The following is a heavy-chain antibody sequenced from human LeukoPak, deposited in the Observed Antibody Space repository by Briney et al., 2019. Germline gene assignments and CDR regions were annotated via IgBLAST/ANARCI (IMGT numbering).Heavy chain of an antibody. CDR2: ISSSSSYI. CDR1: GFTCSSYN. D-gene: IGHD5-18*01. J-gene: IGHJ5*02. V-gene: IGHV3-21*01. Sequence: GGSLRLSCAASGFTCSSYNMNWVRQAPGKGLEWVSSISSSSSYIYYADSVKGRFTISRDNAKNSLYLQMNSLRAEDTAVYYCARGIQNWFDPWGQGTLVSVSS. CDR3: ARGIQNWFDP.